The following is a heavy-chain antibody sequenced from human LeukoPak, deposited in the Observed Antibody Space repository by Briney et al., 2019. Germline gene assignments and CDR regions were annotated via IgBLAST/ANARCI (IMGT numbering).Heavy chain of an antibody. J-gene: IGHJ4*02. Sequence: GGSLRLSCAASGFTFSSYWMSWVRQAPGKGLEWVANIKQDGSEKYYVDSVKGRFTISRDNAKNSLYLQMNSPRAEDTAVYYCARVYYDILTGYYKRYNWILFDYWGQGTLVTVSS. CDR3: ARVYYDILTGYYKRYNWILFDY. CDR2: IKQDGSEK. D-gene: IGHD3-9*01. V-gene: IGHV3-7*04. CDR1: GFTFSSYW.